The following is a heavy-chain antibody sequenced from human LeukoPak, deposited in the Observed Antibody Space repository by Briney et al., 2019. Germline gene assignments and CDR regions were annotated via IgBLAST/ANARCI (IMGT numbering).Heavy chain of an antibody. CDR3: ARGTPVPIDYYYYYYMDV. CDR2: ISANNGNT. V-gene: IGHV1-18*01. J-gene: IGHJ6*03. CDR1: GYTFTSYG. Sequence: ASVKVSCKASGYTFTSYGISWVRQAPGQGLGRMGWISANNGNTNYAQKLQGRVTMTTDTSTGTAYMELRSLRSDDTAVYYCARGTPVPIDYYYYYYMDVWGKGTTVTVSS.